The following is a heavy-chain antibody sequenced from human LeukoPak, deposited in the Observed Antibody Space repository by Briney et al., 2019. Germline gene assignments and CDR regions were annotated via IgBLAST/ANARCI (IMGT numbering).Heavy chain of an antibody. CDR3: AKDAVGYSGSYQSVFDY. D-gene: IGHD1-26*01. V-gene: IGHV3-23*01. CDR1: GFTFSSYA. Sequence: GGSLRLSCAASGFTFSSYAMSWVRQAPGKGLEWVSAISGSGGSTYYADSVKGRFTISRDNSKNTLYLQMNSLRAEDTAVYYCAKDAVGYSGSYQSVFDYWGQGTLVTVSS. CDR2: ISGSGGST. J-gene: IGHJ4*02.